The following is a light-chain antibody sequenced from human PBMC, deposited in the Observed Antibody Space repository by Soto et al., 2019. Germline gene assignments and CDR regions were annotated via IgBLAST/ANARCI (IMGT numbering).Light chain of an antibody. V-gene: IGLV2-14*01. CDR2: EVN. Sequence: QSALTQPASVSGSPGQSITISCTGTSSDVGGYNYVSWYQQHPGKAPKLIIYEVNNRPSGVSNRFSGSKSGNTASLTISGLQADDEADYYCSSFTSNTTLVFGGGTKVTVL. CDR1: SSDVGGYNY. CDR3: SSFTSNTTLV. J-gene: IGLJ3*02.